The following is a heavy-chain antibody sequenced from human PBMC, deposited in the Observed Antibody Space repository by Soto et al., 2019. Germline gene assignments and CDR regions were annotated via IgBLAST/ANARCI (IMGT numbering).Heavy chain of an antibody. CDR1: GGSINNYY. V-gene: IGHV4-59*07. J-gene: IGHJ4*02. CDR3: ARRQDWNYLFDN. D-gene: IGHD1-7*01. Sequence: QVQLQESGPGLVEPSDTLSLTCTVSGGSINNYYWSWIRQSPGRGLEWIGCSYYSGTTNYNPSPSRRVTIPIAASKAQFSLRLRSVTAADTAVYYCARRQDWNYLFDNWGPGILVTVSS. CDR2: SYYSGTT.